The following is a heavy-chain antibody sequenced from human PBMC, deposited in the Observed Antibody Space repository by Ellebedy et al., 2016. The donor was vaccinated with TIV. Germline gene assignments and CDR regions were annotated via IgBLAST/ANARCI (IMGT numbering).Heavy chain of an antibody. CDR1: GFTFSSYS. J-gene: IGHJ3*02. CDR2: ISSSSSTI. CDR3: ARRGPGDYNDAFDI. V-gene: IGHV3-48*01. D-gene: IGHD4-11*01. Sequence: PGGSLRLSCAASGFTFSSYSMNWVRQAPGKGLEWVSYISSSSSTIYYADSVKGRFTISRDNAKNSLYLQMNSLRAEDTAVYYCARRGPGDYNDAFDIWGQGTMVTVSS.